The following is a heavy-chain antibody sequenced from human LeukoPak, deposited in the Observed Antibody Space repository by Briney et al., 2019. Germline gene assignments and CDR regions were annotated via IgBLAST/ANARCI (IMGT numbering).Heavy chain of an antibody. J-gene: IGHJ5*02. D-gene: IGHD4-17*01. CDR1: GVSISSYY. V-gene: IGHV4-59*08. CDR2: IYYSGST. Sequence: SETLSLTCTVSGVSISSYYWSWIRQPPGKGLEWIGYIYYSGSTYYNPSLKSRVTISVDTSKNQFSLKLSSVTAADTAVYYCARGDYVGNWFDPWGQGTLVTVSS. CDR3: ARGDYVGNWFDP.